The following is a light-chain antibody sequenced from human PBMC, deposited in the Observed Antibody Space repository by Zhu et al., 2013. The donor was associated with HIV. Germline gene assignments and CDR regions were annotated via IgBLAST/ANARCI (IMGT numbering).Light chain of an antibody. CDR2: PKN. V-gene: IGLV3-19*02. J-gene: IGLJ1*01. Sequence: SSELTQDPAVSVALGQTIRITCQGEIVRTYFPNWYQQKPGQAPLCVIFPKNRRPTGISDRFSASSSGNTATLTISGALAEDEADYYCSSWDITSVHPFVFGTGTKVTVL. CDR3: SSWDITSVHPFV. CDR1: IVRTYF.